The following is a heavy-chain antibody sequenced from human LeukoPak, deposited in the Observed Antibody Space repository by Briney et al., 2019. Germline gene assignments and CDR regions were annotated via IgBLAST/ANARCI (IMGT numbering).Heavy chain of an antibody. Sequence: SETLSLTCAVYGGSFSGYYWSWIRQPPGKGLEWIGEINHSGSTNYNPSLKSRVTISVDTSKNQFSLKLRSVTAADTAVYYCARGRVAVAGTNFDYWGQGTLVTVSS. CDR1: GGSFSGYY. CDR3: ARGRVAVAGTNFDY. D-gene: IGHD6-19*01. J-gene: IGHJ4*02. V-gene: IGHV4-34*01. CDR2: INHSGST.